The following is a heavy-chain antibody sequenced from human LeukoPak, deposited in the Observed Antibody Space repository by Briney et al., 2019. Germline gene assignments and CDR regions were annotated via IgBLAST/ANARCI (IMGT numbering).Heavy chain of an antibody. V-gene: IGHV3-21*01. J-gene: IGHJ5*02. CDR1: GFTFSSYW. CDR2: ISSSSSYI. Sequence: GGSLRLSCAASGFTFSSYWMNWVRQAPGKGLEWVSSISSSSSYIYYADSVKGRFTISRDNAKNSLYLQMNSLRAEDTAVYYCARGQYSSSWYNWFDPWGQGTLVTVSS. CDR3: ARGQYSSSWYNWFDP. D-gene: IGHD6-13*01.